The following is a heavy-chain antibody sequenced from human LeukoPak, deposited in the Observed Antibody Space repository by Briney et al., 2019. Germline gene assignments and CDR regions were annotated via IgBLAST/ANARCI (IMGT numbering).Heavy chain of an antibody. Sequence: GSLRLSCAASGFTFSSYAMHWVRQAPGKGLEWVAVISYDASSKYYTDSVKGRFTISRDNSKNTLYLQMNTLRADDTAVYFCARDLMATIYYYYGMDVWGRGTTVTVSS. J-gene: IGHJ6*02. D-gene: IGHD5-24*01. CDR1: GFTFSSYA. V-gene: IGHV3-30-3*01. CDR3: ARDLMATIYYYYGMDV. CDR2: ISYDASSK.